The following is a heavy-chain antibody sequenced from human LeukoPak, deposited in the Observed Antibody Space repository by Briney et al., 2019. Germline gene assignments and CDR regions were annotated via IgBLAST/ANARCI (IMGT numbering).Heavy chain of an antibody. CDR2: ISGSGGST. D-gene: IGHD6-6*01. Sequence: PRGSLRLSCAASGFTFSSYAMSWVRQAPGKGLEWVSAISGSGGSTYYADSVKGRFTISRDNSKNTLYLQMNSLRAEDTAVYYCAKGIEYSSSFDYWGQGTLVTVSS. J-gene: IGHJ4*02. CDR3: AKGIEYSSSFDY. V-gene: IGHV3-23*01. CDR1: GFTFSSYA.